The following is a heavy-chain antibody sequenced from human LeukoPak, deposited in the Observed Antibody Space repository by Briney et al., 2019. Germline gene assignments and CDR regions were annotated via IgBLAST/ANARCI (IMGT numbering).Heavy chain of an antibody. Sequence: GGSLRLSCAASGFTFSSYAMSWVRQAPGKGLEWVASISGSGGGTYYADSVKGRFTISRDNSKNTVYLQVNSLRAEDTAIYYCAKEHSSGWYDYFDYWGQGTLVTVSS. CDR1: GFTFSSYA. D-gene: IGHD6-19*01. J-gene: IGHJ4*02. V-gene: IGHV3-23*01. CDR2: ISGSGGGT. CDR3: AKEHSSGWYDYFDY.